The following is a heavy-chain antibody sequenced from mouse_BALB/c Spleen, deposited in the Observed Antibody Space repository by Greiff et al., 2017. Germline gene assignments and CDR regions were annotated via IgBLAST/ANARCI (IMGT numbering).Heavy chain of an antibody. CDR1: GFNIKDTY. CDR2: IDPANGNT. V-gene: IGHV14-3*02. Sequence: DVQLQESGAELVKPGASVKLSCTASGFNIKDTYMHWVKQRPEQGLEWIGRIDPANGNTKYDPKFQGKATITADTSSNTAYLQLSSLTSEDTAVYYCALSTMVTDFDVWGAGTTVTVSS. D-gene: IGHD2-2*01. J-gene: IGHJ1*01. CDR3: ALSTMVTDFDV.